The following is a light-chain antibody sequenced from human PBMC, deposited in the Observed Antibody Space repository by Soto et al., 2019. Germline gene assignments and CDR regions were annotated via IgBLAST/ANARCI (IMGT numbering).Light chain of an antibody. CDR2: EVS. J-gene: IGLJ3*02. CDR1: SSDVGGDNY. V-gene: IGLV2-8*01. CDR3: RSYAGSNNNGV. Sequence: QSVLTQPPSASGSPGQSVTISCTGTSSDVGGDNYVSWYQQHPGKAPKLMIYEVSNRPSGVPDRFSGSKSGNTASLSVSGLQAEDEADYYCRSYAGSNNNGVFGGGTKVTVL.